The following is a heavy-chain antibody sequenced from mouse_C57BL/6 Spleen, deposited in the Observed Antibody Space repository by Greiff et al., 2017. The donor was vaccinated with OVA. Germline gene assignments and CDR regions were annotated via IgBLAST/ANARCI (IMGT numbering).Heavy chain of an antibody. CDR3: ARAGYGSAWFAY. J-gene: IGHJ3*01. CDR1: GYTFTSYW. D-gene: IGHD1-1*01. V-gene: IGHV1-52*01. CDR2: IDPSDSET. Sequence: QVQLQQPGAELVRPGSSVKLSCKASGYTFTSYWMHWVKQRPIQGLEWIGNIDPSDSETHYNQKFKDKATLTVDKSSNTAYMQLSSLTSEDSAVYYCARAGYGSAWFAYWGQGTLVTVSA.